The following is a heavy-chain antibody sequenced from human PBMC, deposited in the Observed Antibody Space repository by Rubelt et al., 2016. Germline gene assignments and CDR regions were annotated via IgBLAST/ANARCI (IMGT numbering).Heavy chain of an antibody. Sequence: EVQLVESGGGLVQPGGSLRLSCAASGFTFSSYWMSWVRQAPGKGLEWVANIKQDGSEKYYVDSVKGRFTISRDNAKNSLYLQMNSLRAEDTAVYYCARDALGDCSGGSCGNWFDPWGQGTLVTVSS. CDR1: GFTFSSYW. V-gene: IGHV3-7*01. J-gene: IGHJ5*02. CDR2: IKQDGSEK. D-gene: IGHD2-15*01. CDR3: ARDALGDCSGGSCGNWFDP.